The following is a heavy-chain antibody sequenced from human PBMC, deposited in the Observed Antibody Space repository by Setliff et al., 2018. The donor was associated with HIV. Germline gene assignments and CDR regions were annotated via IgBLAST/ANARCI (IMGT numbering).Heavy chain of an antibody. CDR3: ARLSTGDLRLFEY. V-gene: IGHV4-61*09. Sequence: PSETLSLTCSVSGDSIRGSGDYWSWVRQPAGKRPEWIGHIYVTGSTAYKPYLRGRATISLDTSKNQSSLKLTSVTAADTAVHFCARLSTGDLRLFEYWGHGALVTVSS. D-gene: IGHD4-17*01. J-gene: IGHJ4*01. CDR1: GDSIRGSGDY. CDR2: IYVTGST.